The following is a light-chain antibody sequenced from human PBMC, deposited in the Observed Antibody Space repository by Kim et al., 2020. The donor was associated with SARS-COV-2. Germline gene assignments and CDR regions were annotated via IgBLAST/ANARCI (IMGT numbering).Light chain of an antibody. Sequence: SLSPGERATLFCRASQSVSSYLAWYQQKPGQAPRLLIYDASQRAPGIPARFSGGGSITEFTLTISSLQPEDFAVYYCQQRTTSLTFGGGTKVDIK. CDR1: QSVSSY. J-gene: IGKJ4*01. CDR3: QQRTTSLT. V-gene: IGKV3-11*01. CDR2: DAS.